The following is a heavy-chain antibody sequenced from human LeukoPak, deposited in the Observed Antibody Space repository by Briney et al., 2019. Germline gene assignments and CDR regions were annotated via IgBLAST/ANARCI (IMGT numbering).Heavy chain of an antibody. CDR3: ASMVLAAAGFYYFDY. Sequence: ASVKVSCKASGYTFTSYGVSWVRQAPGQGLEWMGRISAYNGNTNYAQKLQGRVTMTTDTSTSTAYMELRSLRSDDTAVYYCASMVLAAAGFYYFDYWGQGTLVTVSS. D-gene: IGHD6-13*01. CDR1: GYTFTSYG. J-gene: IGHJ4*02. CDR2: ISAYNGNT. V-gene: IGHV1-18*01.